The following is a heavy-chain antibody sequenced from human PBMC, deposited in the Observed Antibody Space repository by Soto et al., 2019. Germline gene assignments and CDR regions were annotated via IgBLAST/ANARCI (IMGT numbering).Heavy chain of an antibody. CDR3: ARDAGSTSTSIICSYFGVDV. CDR2: INAHNGIT. CDR1: GYTFTNYG. V-gene: IGHV1-18*04. Sequence: QVQLVQSGGEVKKPGASVKVSCKASGYTFTNYGISWVRQAPGQGLEWMGWINAHNGITKYAQNIQGRVTMTTDTSTGTAYMELRSLRSDATAVYYCARDAGSTSTSIICSYFGVDVWGQGTTVTVSS. J-gene: IGHJ6*02. D-gene: IGHD2-2*01.